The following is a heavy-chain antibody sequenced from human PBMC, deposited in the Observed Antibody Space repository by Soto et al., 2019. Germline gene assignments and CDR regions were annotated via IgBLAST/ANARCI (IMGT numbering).Heavy chain of an antibody. J-gene: IGHJ4*02. Sequence: QLQLQESGPGLVKPSETLSLTCSVSGVSISNTSYYWGWIRQPPGKGLEWVVTIYFSGSTFYNPSLKSRVTISIDTSKNQFSLRLSSVTAADTAVYYCARHGSYWGQGTLVTVSS. CDR2: IYFSGST. V-gene: IGHV4-39*01. CDR3: ARHGSY. CDR1: GVSISNTSYY.